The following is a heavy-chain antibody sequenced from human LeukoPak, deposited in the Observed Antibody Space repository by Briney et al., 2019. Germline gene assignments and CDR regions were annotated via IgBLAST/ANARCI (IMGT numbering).Heavy chain of an antibody. V-gene: IGHV3-21*01. CDR3: ANYYDSSGYSVFGY. Sequence: TGGSLGLSCAASGFTFSSYSMNWVRQAPGKGLEWVSSISSSSSYIYYADSVKGRFTISRDNAKNSLYLQMNSLRAEDTAVYYCANYYDSSGYSVFGYWGQGTLVTVSS. CDR2: ISSSSSYI. CDR1: GFTFSSYS. J-gene: IGHJ4*02. D-gene: IGHD3-22*01.